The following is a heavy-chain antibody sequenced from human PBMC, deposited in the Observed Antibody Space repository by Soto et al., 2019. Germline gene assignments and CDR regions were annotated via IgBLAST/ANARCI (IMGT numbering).Heavy chain of an antibody. J-gene: IGHJ4*02. CDR3: KKDPLAAALDDY. CDR1: GFTFSNAW. CDR2: IKSKTDGGTT. Sequence: PGGSLRLSCAASGFTFSNAWMSWVRQAPGKGLEWVGRIKSKTDGGTTDYAAPVKGRFTISRDDSKNTLYLQMNSLKTEDTAVYYGKKDPLAAALDDYWGQGNLVTVS. D-gene: IGHD6-25*01. V-gene: IGHV3-15*01.